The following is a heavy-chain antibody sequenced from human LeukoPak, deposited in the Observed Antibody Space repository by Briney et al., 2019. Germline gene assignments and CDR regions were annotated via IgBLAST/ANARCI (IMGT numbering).Heavy chain of an antibody. J-gene: IGHJ4*02. CDR3: AIELGGYCSSTSCYSTD. D-gene: IGHD2-2*01. CDR1: GYTFTGYY. Sequence: ASVKVSCKASGYTFTGYYMHWVRQAPGQGLEWMGWINPNSGGTNYAQKFQGRVTMTRDTSISTAYMELSSLRSEDTAVYYCAIELGGYCSSTSCYSTDWGQGTLVTVSS. V-gene: IGHV1-2*02. CDR2: INPNSGGT.